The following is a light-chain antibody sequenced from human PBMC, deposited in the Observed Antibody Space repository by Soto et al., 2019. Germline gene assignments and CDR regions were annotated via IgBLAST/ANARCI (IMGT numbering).Light chain of an antibody. J-gene: IGLJ3*02. CDR2: TND. V-gene: IGLV1-47*02. Sequence: QSVLTQPPSASGTPGQRVTISCSGRFSNIGSNYVYWYQQLPGTAPKLLIFTNDQRTSGVPGRFSGSKSGTSASLAISGLWSEDEADYYCAVWDDSLRGWVFGGGTKVTVL. CDR1: FSNIGSNY. CDR3: AVWDDSLRGWV.